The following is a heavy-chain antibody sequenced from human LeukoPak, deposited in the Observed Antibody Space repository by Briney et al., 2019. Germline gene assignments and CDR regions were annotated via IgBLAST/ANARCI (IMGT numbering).Heavy chain of an antibody. CDR3: ARQKPSTFRQYGRGRPLDS. Sequence: PSETLSLTCDVNGGSLSGSYWSWIRQSPEKGLEWVGEINQSGNSNYNPSLKSRVTILVDTSKNQFSLKMSSVTAADTAVYYCARQKPSTFRQYGRGRPLDSWGQGTLVTVSS. CDR2: INQSGNS. V-gene: IGHV4-34*01. D-gene: IGHD4-11*01. J-gene: IGHJ4*02. CDR1: GGSLSGSY.